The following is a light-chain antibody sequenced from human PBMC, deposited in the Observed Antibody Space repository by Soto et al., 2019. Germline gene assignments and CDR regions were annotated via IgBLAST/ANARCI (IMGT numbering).Light chain of an antibody. V-gene: IGKV1-5*03. CDR3: QQYNSYART. Sequence: DIQMTQSPSTLSASVGDRVTITCRASQYINTWLAWYQQKPGKAPKLLIYEASNLQSGVPSRFSGSGSGTEFTLTISSLQPDDFATYYCQQYNSYARTFGQGTRVEIK. CDR1: QYINTW. CDR2: EAS. J-gene: IGKJ1*01.